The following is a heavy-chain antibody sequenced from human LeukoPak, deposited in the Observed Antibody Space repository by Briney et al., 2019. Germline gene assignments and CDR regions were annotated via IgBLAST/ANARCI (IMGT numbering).Heavy chain of an antibody. J-gene: IGHJ4*02. D-gene: IGHD1-7*01. V-gene: IGHV1-46*01. CDR2: LNTSGGST. Sequence: ASVKVSCKASGYTFTSYYMHRVRDAPGQGLEWMGILNTSGGSTSYAQKFPGRVTMTRDTSTSTVYMEVSSLRAKDTSVYYCARGMRTGTFFIWGQGTLVTVSS. CDR1: GYTFTSYY. CDR3: ARGMRTGTFFI.